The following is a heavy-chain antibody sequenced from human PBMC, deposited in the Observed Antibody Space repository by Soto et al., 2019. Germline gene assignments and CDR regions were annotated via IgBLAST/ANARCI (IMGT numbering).Heavy chain of an antibody. CDR1: GFSFSNYA. D-gene: IGHD1-1*01. CDR3: AKDMERRLAFDY. J-gene: IGHJ4*02. V-gene: IGHV3-23*01. Sequence: GGSLRLSCAASGFSFSNYATTWVRQAPGKGLEWVSFLSGTGGSTYYADSVKGRFTISRDNSKNTLYLQMNSLRAEDTAIYYCAKDMERRLAFDYWGQGALVTVSS. CDR2: LSGTGGST.